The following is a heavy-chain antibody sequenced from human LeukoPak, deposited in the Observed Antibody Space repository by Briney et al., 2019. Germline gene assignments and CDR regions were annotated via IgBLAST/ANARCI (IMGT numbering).Heavy chain of an antibody. V-gene: IGHV1-18*01. Sequence: ASVKVSCKASGGTFSSYAISWVRQAPGQGLEWMGWISAYNGNTNYAQKLQGRVTMTTDTSTSTAYMELRSLRSDDTAVYYCARDRHYDFWSGYPDFDYWGQGTLVTVSS. D-gene: IGHD3-3*01. J-gene: IGHJ4*02. CDR2: ISAYNGNT. CDR3: ARDRHYDFWSGYPDFDY. CDR1: GGTFSSYA.